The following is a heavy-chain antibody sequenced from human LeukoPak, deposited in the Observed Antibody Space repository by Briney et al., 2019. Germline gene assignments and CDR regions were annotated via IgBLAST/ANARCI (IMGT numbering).Heavy chain of an antibody. CDR1: GFSFSSYA. D-gene: IGHD4-23*01. V-gene: IGHV3-23*01. CDR3: ARRAGGYSHPYDY. Sequence: GGSLRLSCAASGFSFSSYAMTWIRQAPGKGLEWVSGISVGGSNTYYADSVKGRFTISRDNSKNTLYLQMNSLRAEDTAVYYCARRAGGYSHPYDYWGQGILVTVSS. J-gene: IGHJ4*02. CDR2: ISVGGSNT.